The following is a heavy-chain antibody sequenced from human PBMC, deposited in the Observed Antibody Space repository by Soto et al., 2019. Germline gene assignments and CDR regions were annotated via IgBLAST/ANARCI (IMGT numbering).Heavy chain of an antibody. CDR3: AREVVRGVKFDY. V-gene: IGHV1-3*01. J-gene: IGHJ4*02. D-gene: IGHD3-10*01. CDR2: VNADSGIT. Sequence: QVQLVQSGAEVKKPGASVKVSCKTSGYAFTTYVIHWVRQAPGQRLEWMAWVNADSGITKSSQEFRDRVTFTRDTSTNTVYMEMTSLKSEDTAIYYCAREVVRGVKFDYWGQGTLVTVSS. CDR1: GYAFTTYV.